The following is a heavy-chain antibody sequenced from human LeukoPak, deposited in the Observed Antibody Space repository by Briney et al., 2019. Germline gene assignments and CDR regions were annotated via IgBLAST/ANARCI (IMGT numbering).Heavy chain of an antibody. CDR1: GGSFSGYY. CDR3: ARGPYAWGYIDY. V-gene: IGHV4-59*10. Sequence: PSETLSLTCAVYGGSFSGYYWSWIRQPPGKGLEWIGRFYTSGSTNYNPSLKSRVTISVDTSKNQFSLKLRSVTAADTAVYYCARGPYAWGYIDYWGQGTLVTVSS. J-gene: IGHJ4*02. D-gene: IGHD7-27*01. CDR2: FYTSGST.